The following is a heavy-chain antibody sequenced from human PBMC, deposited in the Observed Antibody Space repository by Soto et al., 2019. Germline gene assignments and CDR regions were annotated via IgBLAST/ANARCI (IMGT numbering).Heavy chain of an antibody. D-gene: IGHD5-18*01. V-gene: IGHV1-8*01. CDR3: ARTGRAMGHDY. J-gene: IGHJ4*02. Sequence: QVQLVQSGAEVKKPGASVKVSCKASGYTFTSYDINWVRQATGQGLEWMGWMNANSGNTGYAQKVQGRVTMARNSSISPAYMELRRLRSEDADVYYCARTGRAMGHDYWGQGPLVTVSS. CDR1: GYTFTSYD. CDR2: MNANSGNT.